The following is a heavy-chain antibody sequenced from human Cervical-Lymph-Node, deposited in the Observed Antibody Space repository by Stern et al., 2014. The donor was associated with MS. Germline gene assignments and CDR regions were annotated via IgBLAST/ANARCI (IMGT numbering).Heavy chain of an antibody. CDR3: MGVGDAMHV. CDR2: MSLVGGNK. V-gene: IGHV3-30*03. Sequence: VQLLESGGGVVQPGRSLTLSCAASGFSLSNSGMHWVRQAPGKGLELVAVMSLVGGNKKYGDSVKGRFSISRDMANNTLFLQMNSLRPEDTAVYYCMGVGDAMHVWGQGTTVIVSS. CDR1: GFSLSNSG. J-gene: IGHJ6*02.